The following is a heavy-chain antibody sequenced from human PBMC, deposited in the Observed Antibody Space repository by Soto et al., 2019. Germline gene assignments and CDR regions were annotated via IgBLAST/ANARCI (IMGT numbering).Heavy chain of an antibody. CDR3: ARLPPDRAAGTRYNWFDP. D-gene: IGHD6-13*01. CDR1: GYSFTSYW. J-gene: IGHJ5*02. V-gene: IGHV5-10-1*01. Sequence: PGESLKISCKGSGYSFTSYWISWVRQMPGKGLEWMGRIDPSDSYTNYSPSFQGHVTISADKSISTAYLQWSSLKASDTAMYYCARLPPDRAAGTRYNWFDPWGQGTLVTVSS. CDR2: IDPSDSYT.